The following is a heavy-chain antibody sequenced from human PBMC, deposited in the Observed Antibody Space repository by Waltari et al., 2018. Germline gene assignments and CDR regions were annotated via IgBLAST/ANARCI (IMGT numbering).Heavy chain of an antibody. V-gene: IGHV4-38-2*01. Sequence: QVQLQEAGPGLVKPSETLSLHDAVAGYSISSGYYWGWIRQPPGKGLEWIGSIYHGGSTYYTPSLKSRVTISVDTSKHQFSLKLSSVTAADTAVYYCARLLPYYDYWGHGTMVTVSS. J-gene: IGHJ3*01. D-gene: IGHD3-22*01. CDR1: GYSISSGYY. CDR2: IYHGGST. CDR3: ARLLPYYDY.